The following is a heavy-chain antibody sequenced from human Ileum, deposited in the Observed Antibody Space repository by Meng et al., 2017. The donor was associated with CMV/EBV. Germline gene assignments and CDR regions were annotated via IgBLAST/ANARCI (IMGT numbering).Heavy chain of an antibody. V-gene: IGHV4-61*08. J-gene: IGHJ5*02. CDR3: ARAVSPFIDYDFWSGHNWFDP. CDR1: GGSISSGDYY. Sequence: SETLSLTCTVSGGSISSGDYYWSWIRQPPGKGLEWIGYIYYSGSTNYNPSLKSRVTISVDTSKNQFSLKLSSVTAADTAVYYCARAVSPFIDYDFWSGHNWFDPWGQGTLVTVSS. CDR2: IYYSGST. D-gene: IGHD3-3*01.